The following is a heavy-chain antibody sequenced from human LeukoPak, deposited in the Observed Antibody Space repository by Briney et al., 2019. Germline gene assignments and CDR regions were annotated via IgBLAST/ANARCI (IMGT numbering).Heavy chain of an antibody. J-gene: IGHJ4*02. CDR3: AKEDRRGRHFDY. Sequence: GGSLRLSCVASGFTFSTYGMHWVRQTPGKGLEGLAVIAYDGREKFYTDSVKGRIAISRDNAKNSLYLQMNSLRAEDTALYYCAKEDRRGRHFDYWGQGTLVTVSS. V-gene: IGHV3-30*18. CDR1: GFTFSTYG. CDR2: IAYDGREK. D-gene: IGHD3-16*01.